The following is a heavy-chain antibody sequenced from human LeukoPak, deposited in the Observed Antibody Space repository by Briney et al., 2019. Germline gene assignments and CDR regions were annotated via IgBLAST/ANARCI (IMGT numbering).Heavy chain of an antibody. D-gene: IGHD6-6*01. J-gene: IGHJ4*02. CDR2: INPNSGGT. CDR3: ARARWQLVPYFDS. V-gene: IGHV1-2*02. CDR1: GFTFTAYY. Sequence: ATVKVYCKASGFTFTAYYMHWVRQDPAQGPDWMGWINPNSGGTNFAQKFQGRVAMTRDTSISTAYLELGSLRSDDTAVYLCARARWQLVPYFDSWGQGTLVTVSS.